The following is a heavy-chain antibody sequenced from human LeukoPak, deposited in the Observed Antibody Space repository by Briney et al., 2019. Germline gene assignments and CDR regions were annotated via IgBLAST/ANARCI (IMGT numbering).Heavy chain of an antibody. J-gene: IGHJ5*02. Sequence: SETLSLTCTVSGGSISSYYWSWIRQPPGRGLEWIGYIYYSGSTNYNPSLKSRVTISVDTSKNQFSLKLSSVTAADTAVYYCVTGVLGPENWFDPWGQGTLVTVSS. CDR3: VTGVLGPENWFDP. CDR1: GGSISSYY. V-gene: IGHV4-59*01. D-gene: IGHD2-15*01. CDR2: IYYSGST.